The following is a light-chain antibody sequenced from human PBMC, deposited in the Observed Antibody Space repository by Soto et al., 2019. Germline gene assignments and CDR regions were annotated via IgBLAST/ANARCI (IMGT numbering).Light chain of an antibody. CDR3: MQALQTPLT. J-gene: IGKJ4*01. CDR1: ESLLHNNGYNY. CDR2: LGS. V-gene: IGKV2-28*01. Sequence: DTVMTQSPLSLPVTPGEPASISCRSSESLLHNNGYNYLDWYLQKPVQSPQLLIYLGSNRASGVPDRVSGSGSGTDFTLKISRVEAEDVGVYYCMQALQTPLTFGGGTKVEIK.